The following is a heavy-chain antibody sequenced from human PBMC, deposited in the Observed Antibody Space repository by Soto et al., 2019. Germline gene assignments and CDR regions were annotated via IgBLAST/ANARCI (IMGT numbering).Heavy chain of an antibody. Sequence: SETLSLTCAVYGGSFSGYYWSWIRQPPGKGLEWIGEINHSGSTNYNPSLKSRVTISVDTSKNQFSLKLSSVTAADTAVYYCAGLMITFEGVTAPSWGQGTLVTVSS. CDR2: INHSGST. CDR3: AGLMITFEGVTAPS. D-gene: IGHD3-16*01. CDR1: GGSFSGYY. J-gene: IGHJ5*02. V-gene: IGHV4-34*01.